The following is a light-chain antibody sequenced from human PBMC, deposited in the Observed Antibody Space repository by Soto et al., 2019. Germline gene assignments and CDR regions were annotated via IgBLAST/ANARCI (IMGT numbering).Light chain of an antibody. CDR2: GAS. CDR3: QQYASSPRT. Sequence: EIVFTQSPRALSLYPGEKATLFCRASQSFTTSPLAWYQQRTGQAPRVLIFGASRRATGIPDRFSGSGSGTDFTLTISRLEAEDSAVYYCQQYASSPRTFGQGTKVDI. V-gene: IGKV3-20*01. J-gene: IGKJ1*01. CDR1: QSFTTSP.